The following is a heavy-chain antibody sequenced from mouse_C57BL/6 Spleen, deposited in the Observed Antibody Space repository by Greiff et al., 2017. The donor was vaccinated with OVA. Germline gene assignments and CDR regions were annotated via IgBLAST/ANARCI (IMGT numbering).Heavy chain of an antibody. V-gene: IGHV10-1*01. D-gene: IGHD1-1*01. CDR1: GFSFNTYA. CDR2: IRSKSNNYAT. J-gene: IGHJ4*01. Sequence: EVMLVESGGGLVQPKGSLKLSCAASGFSFNTYAMNWVRQAPGKGLEWVARIRSKSNNYATYYADSVKDRFTISRDDSESMLYLQMNNLKTEDTAMYYGVRHRYYYGSFSYAMDDWGQGTSVTVSS. CDR3: VRHRYYYGSFSYAMDD.